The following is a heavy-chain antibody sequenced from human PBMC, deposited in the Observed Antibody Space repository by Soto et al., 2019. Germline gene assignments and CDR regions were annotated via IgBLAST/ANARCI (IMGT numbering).Heavy chain of an antibody. Sequence: SETLSLTCIVSGGSVSSTYYWGWIRQPPGKGLEYIAIIYYTGNTYYNPSLKSRATISVDTSKNQISLKLSSVTAADTAVYYCARHGDTTYYDFWSGYPFDPWRQGTQVTVSS. CDR1: GGSVSSTYY. V-gene: IGHV4-39*01. D-gene: IGHD3-3*01. CDR2: IYYTGNT. CDR3: ARHGDTTYYDFWSGYPFDP. J-gene: IGHJ5*02.